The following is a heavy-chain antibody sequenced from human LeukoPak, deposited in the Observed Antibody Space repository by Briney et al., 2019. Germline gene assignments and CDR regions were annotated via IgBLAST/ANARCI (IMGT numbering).Heavy chain of an antibody. CDR3: AKDPNGDYIGAFDF. V-gene: IGHV3-23*01. Sequence: GGSLRLSCSASGFTLSRYAMIWVRQAPEKGLEWVSAITGNGRGTYYADSVKGRFTISRDNSKNTLYLQMNTLRAEDTAVYYCAKDPNGDYIGAFDFWGQGTMVTVSS. D-gene: IGHD4-17*01. J-gene: IGHJ3*01. CDR2: ITGNGRGT. CDR1: GFTLSRYA.